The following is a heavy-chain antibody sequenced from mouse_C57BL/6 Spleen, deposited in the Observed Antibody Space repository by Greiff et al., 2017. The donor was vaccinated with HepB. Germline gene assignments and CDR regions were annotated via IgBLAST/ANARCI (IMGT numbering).Heavy chain of an antibody. D-gene: IGHD1-1*01. J-gene: IGHJ3*01. CDR2: IDPSDSYT. Sequence: QVQLQQSGAELVRPGTSVKLSCKASGYTFTSYWMHWVKQRPGQGLEWIGVIDPSDSYTNYNQKFKGKATLTVDTSSSTAYMQLSSLTSEDSAVYYCARIPLALYYYGSSSAWFAYWGQGTLVTVSA. V-gene: IGHV1-59*01. CDR1: GYTFTSYW. CDR3: ARIPLALYYYGSSSAWFAY.